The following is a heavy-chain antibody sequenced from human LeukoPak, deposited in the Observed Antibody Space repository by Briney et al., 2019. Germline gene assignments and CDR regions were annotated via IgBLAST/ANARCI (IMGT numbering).Heavy chain of an antibody. Sequence: SVKVSCKASGGTFSSYAISWVRQAPGQGLEWMGGIIPIFGTANYAQKFQGRVTITTDESTSTAYMELRSLRSDDTAVYYCAREGGPVDDSSGYYYPLLDFDYWGQGTLVTVSS. CDR2: IIPIFGTA. CDR3: AREGGPVDDSSGYYYPLLDFDY. D-gene: IGHD3-22*01. V-gene: IGHV1-69*05. J-gene: IGHJ4*02. CDR1: GGTFSSYA.